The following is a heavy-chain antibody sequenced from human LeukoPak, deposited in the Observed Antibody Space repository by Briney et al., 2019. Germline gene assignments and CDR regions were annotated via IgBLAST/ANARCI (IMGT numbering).Heavy chain of an antibody. J-gene: IGHJ4*02. CDR2: IYSSGKT. D-gene: IGHD3-9*01. CDR3: ARTPQGDNYFDY. CDR1: GGSINNYY. V-gene: IGHV4-4*07. Sequence: SETLSLTCTVSGGSINNYYWTWIRQPAGKGLEWIGRIYSSGKTNYNPSLKSRVTMSVDTSNNQLSLMMTSVTAADTAVFYCARTPQGDNYFDYWGQGHLVTVSS.